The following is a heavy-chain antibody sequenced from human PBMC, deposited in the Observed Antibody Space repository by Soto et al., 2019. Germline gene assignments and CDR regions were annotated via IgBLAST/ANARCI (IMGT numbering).Heavy chain of an antibody. D-gene: IGHD3-3*01. CDR1: GVTFSSNW. J-gene: IGHJ6*02. CDR3: VRGSGFWSGYSLLYGMDV. Sequence: GWSLRLSCAASGVTFSSNWMHWVRQTPGKGLEWVSRISSDGISSNYADSVRGRFTISRDNAKNTVYLQMNSVRAEDTAVYFCVRGSGFWSGYSLLYGMDVWGQGTPVTVSS. CDR2: ISSDGISS. V-gene: IGHV3-74*01.